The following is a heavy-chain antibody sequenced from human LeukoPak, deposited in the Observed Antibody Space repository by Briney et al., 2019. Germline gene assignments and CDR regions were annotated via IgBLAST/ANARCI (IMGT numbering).Heavy chain of an antibody. CDR2: INHSGST. J-gene: IGHJ4*02. Sequence: KSSETLSLTCAVYGGSFSGYYWSWIRQPPGKGLEWIGEINHSGSTNYNPSLKSRVTISVDTSKNQFSLKLSSVTAADTAVYYCARQTDYWGQGTLVTVAS. V-gene: IGHV4-34*01. CDR1: GGSFSGYY. CDR3: ARQTDY.